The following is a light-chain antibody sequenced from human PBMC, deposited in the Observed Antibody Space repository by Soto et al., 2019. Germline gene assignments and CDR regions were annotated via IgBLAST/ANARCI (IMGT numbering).Light chain of an antibody. Sequence: EIVMTQSPATLSVSPGERATLSCRASQSVSSNLAWYQQKPGQAPRLLIYGASTRATGIPARFSGSGSGTAFTLTIRSLQSEDFAVYYCQQYNNRPPWTFGQGTKVEIK. CDR1: QSVSSN. J-gene: IGKJ1*01. CDR2: GAS. CDR3: QQYNNRPPWT. V-gene: IGKV3D-15*01.